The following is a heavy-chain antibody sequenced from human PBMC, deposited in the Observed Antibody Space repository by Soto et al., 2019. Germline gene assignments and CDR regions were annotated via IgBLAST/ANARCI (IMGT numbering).Heavy chain of an antibody. D-gene: IGHD6-6*01. J-gene: IGHJ6*02. V-gene: IGHV3-33*01. CDR1: GFTFSSYG. Sequence: GGSLRLSCAASGFTFSSYGMHWVRQAPGKGLEWVSFIWYDGSNKYYAVSVKGRFTISRDNSKNTLYLQMNSLRAEDTAVYYCARVGYSSSSRGNNYYYGMDVWGQGTTVTVSS. CDR3: ARVGYSSSSRGNNYYYGMDV. CDR2: IWYDGSNK.